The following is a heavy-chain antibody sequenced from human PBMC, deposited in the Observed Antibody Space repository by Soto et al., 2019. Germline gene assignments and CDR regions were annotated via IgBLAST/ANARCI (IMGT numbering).Heavy chain of an antibody. CDR3: ARGLMYTSSPDSWFDP. Sequence: GASVKVSCKTSGYTFVSYGINWVRQAPGQGLEWMGWISPGSGNIIYAQKFQGRVTLTTDTSTSTVFMDLRRLRFDDTAVYYCARGLMYTSSPDSWFDPWGQGTLVTVSS. J-gene: IGHJ5*02. CDR1: GYTFVSYG. D-gene: IGHD2-2*01. CDR2: ISPGSGNI. V-gene: IGHV1-18*01.